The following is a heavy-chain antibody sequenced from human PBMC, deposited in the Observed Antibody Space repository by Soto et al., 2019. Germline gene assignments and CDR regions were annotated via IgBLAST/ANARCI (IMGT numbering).Heavy chain of an antibody. Sequence: QLQLQESGPGLVKPSETLSLTCTVSGGSISSSSYYWGWIRQPPGKGLEWIGSIYYSGSTYYNPSLKSRVTISVDTSKNQFSLKLSSVTAADTAVYYCARWLQLLSGDYWGQGTLVTVSS. CDR3: ARWLQLLSGDY. V-gene: IGHV4-39*01. D-gene: IGHD5-12*01. J-gene: IGHJ4*02. CDR1: GGSISSSSYY. CDR2: IYYSGST.